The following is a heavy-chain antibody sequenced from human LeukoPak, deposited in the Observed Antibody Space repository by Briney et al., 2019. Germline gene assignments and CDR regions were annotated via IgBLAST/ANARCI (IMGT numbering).Heavy chain of an antibody. Sequence: PGRSLRLSCAASGFTFSTYGMHWVRQAPGKGLEWVAVISYDGSIGYYADSVKGRFTISRDNSRNTLYLQMNSLRAEDTAVYYRAKSPVTTGLDFWGQGTLVTVSS. D-gene: IGHD1/OR15-1a*01. CDR1: GFTFSTYG. CDR3: AKSPVTTGLDF. V-gene: IGHV3-30*18. CDR2: ISYDGSIG. J-gene: IGHJ4*02.